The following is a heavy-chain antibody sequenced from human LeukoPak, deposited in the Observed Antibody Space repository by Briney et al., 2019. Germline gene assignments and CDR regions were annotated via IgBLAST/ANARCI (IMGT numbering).Heavy chain of an antibody. J-gene: IGHJ6*02. Sequence: QPGRSLRLSCAASRFTFSTYGMHWVRQAPGKGLEWVALISYDGIYKYYADSVKGRFTVSRDNSKSTLYLQVNSLRAEDTAVYYCARDSDGMSVWGLGTTVTVSS. CDR3: ARDSDGMSV. V-gene: IGHV3-30*03. CDR1: RFTFSTYG. CDR2: ISYDGIYK.